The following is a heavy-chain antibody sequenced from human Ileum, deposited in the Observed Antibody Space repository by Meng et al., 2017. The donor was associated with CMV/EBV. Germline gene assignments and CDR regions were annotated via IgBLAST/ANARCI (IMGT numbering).Heavy chain of an antibody. Sequence: GALRLSCTVSGGSISSSSYYWGWIRQPPGKGLEWIGSIHYSGSTYYNPSLKSRVAISVDTSKNQFSLKLSSVTAADAAVYYCERATSSTIWVDYWGQGTRVTVSS. J-gene: IGHJ4*02. CDR1: GGSISSSSYY. CDR3: ERATSSTIWVDY. V-gene: IGHV4-39*07. D-gene: IGHD2-2*01. CDR2: IHYSGST.